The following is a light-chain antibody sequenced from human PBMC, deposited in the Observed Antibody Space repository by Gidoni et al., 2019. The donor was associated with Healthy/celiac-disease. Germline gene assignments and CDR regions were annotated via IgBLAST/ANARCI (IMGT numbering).Light chain of an antibody. Sequence: DIQMTQSPSTLSASVGDRVTITCRASQSISSWVAWYQQKPGKAPKLLIYKASSLESGVPSRFSGSGSGTEFTLTISSLQPDDFATYYCQQYNSIPRTFGQGTKVEIK. CDR1: QSISSW. CDR2: KAS. CDR3: QQYNSIPRT. V-gene: IGKV1-5*03. J-gene: IGKJ1*01.